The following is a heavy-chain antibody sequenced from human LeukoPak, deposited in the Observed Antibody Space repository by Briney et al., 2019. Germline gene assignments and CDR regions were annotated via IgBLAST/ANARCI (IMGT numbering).Heavy chain of an antibody. CDR3: ARGGRIRSIDY. D-gene: IGHD2-15*01. V-gene: IGHV3-7*03. CDR1: GFSISNYW. J-gene: IGHJ4*02. Sequence: PGGSLRLSCAASGFSISNYWMNWVRQAPGKGLEWVANIKQDGSEKNYVDSVKGRFTISRDNSKNTLYLQMNSLRAEDTAVYYCARGGRIRSIDYWGQGTLVTVSS. CDR2: IKQDGSEK.